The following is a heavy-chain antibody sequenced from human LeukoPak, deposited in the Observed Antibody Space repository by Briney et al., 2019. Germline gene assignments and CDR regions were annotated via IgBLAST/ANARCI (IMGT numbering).Heavy chain of an antibody. J-gene: IGHJ6*03. Sequence: PSETLSLTCTVPGGSISSHYWSSIRQPPGKGLEWSGYIYYSGSTNCNPSLKSRVTISVDTSKNQFSLKLSSVTAADTAVYYCARGRDDYDFSSGYSYYMDVWGKGTTVTASS. CDR3: ARGRDDYDFSSGYSYYMDV. CDR2: IYYSGST. D-gene: IGHD3-3*01. CDR1: GGSISSHY. V-gene: IGHV4-59*11.